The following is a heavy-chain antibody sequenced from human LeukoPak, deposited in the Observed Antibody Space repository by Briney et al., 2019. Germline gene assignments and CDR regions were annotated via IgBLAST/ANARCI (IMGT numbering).Heavy chain of an antibody. J-gene: IGHJ4*02. CDR2: IQYDGSNE. CDR3: ARDGGLYSVVRGADYNCFDY. CDR1: GFTFSSYG. V-gene: IGHV3-30*02. Sequence: GSLRLSCAASGFTFSSYGIHWVRQAPGKGLEWVAFIQYDGSNEYYADSVKGRFTVSRDNSKYTVYLQMNSLRPEDTAVYYCARDGGLYSVVRGADYNCFDYWGQGTLVTVSS. D-gene: IGHD3-10*01.